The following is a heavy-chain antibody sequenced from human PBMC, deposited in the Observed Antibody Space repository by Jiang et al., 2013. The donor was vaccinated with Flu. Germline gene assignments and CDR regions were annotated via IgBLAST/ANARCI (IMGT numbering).Heavy chain of an antibody. V-gene: IGHV3-23*01. CDR1: GFTFSNYG. J-gene: IGHJ4*02. CDR2: ITHSGGSA. Sequence: RLVLVQPLGFTFSNYGMHWVRRAPGKGAGSGVSSITHSGGSAYYADAVKGRFTISRDYSKNTVFLQMKSLKPDDTAVYYCTKDRIRGIVGAGSFDYWGQGTLVTV. D-gene: IGHD1-26*01. CDR3: TKDRIRGIVGAGSFDY.